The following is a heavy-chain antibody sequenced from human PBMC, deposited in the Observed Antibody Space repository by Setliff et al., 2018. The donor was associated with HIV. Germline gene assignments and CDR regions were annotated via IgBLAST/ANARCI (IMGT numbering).Heavy chain of an antibody. CDR3: ARDRWVWGGSDSGYYYYFMDV. Sequence: ASVKVSCKASGYTFTSYGISWVRQAPGQGLEWMGWISAYNGNTNYAEQVQGRVTMTRDTSTSTAYMELRSLRSDDTAVYYCARDRWVWGGSDSGYYYYFMDVWGKGTTVTVS. V-gene: IGHV1-18*01. CDR2: ISAYNGNT. CDR1: GYTFTSYG. D-gene: IGHD6-19*01. J-gene: IGHJ6*03.